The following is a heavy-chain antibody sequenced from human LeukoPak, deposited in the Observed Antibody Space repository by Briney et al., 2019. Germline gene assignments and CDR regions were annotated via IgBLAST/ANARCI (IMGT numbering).Heavy chain of an antibody. CDR1: X. Sequence: XMXXXXQAPGQGLEWMGCINPNSGGTNYAQKFQGRVTMTRDTSISTAYMELSRLRSDDTAVYYCARDREWLLCGFDYWGQGTLVTVSS. V-gene: IGHV1-2*02. CDR3: ARDREWLLCGFDY. D-gene: IGHD3-3*01. CDR2: INPNSGGT. J-gene: IGHJ4*02.